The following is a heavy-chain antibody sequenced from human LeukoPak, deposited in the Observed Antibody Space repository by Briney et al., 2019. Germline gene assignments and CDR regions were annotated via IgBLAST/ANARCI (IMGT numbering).Heavy chain of an antibody. CDR2: IYYSGST. D-gene: IGHD1-26*01. CDR1: GGSISSYY. CDR3: ARVHSDPDNADYYYMDV. Sequence: SETLSLTCTVSGGSISSYYWSWIRQPPGKGLEWIGYIYYSGSTNYNPSLKSRVTISVDTSKNQFSLKLSSVTAADTAVYYCARVHSDPDNADYYYMDVWGKGTTVTVSS. V-gene: IGHV4-59*01. J-gene: IGHJ6*03.